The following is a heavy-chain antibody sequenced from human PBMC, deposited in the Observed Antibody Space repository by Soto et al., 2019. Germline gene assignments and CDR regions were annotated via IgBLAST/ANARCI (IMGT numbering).Heavy chain of an antibody. Sequence: GASVKVSCKASGGTFSSYAISWVRQAPGQGLEWMGGIIPIFGTANYAQKFQGRVTITADESTSTAYMELSSLRSEDTAVYYCTATVTTGVYYYGMDVWGQGTTVTVSS. J-gene: IGHJ6*02. V-gene: IGHV1-69*13. D-gene: IGHD4-17*01. CDR1: GGTFSSYA. CDR2: IIPIFGTA. CDR3: TATVTTGVYYYGMDV.